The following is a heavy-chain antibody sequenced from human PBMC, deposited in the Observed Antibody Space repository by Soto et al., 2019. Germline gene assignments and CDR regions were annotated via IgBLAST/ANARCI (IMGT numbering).Heavy chain of an antibody. J-gene: IGHJ4*02. CDR3: ARDTYDYDRSGRFDN. Sequence: SETLSLTCTVSGGSISSGDYYWNWIRQAPGKGLEWIGFIYYSGSTYYNPSLKSRATISVGTSKNQFSLKLNSVTAADTAVYYCARDTYDYDRSGRFDNRGRGTLVTVSS. CDR1: GGSISSGDYY. CDR2: IYYSGST. D-gene: IGHD3-22*01. V-gene: IGHV4-30-4*01.